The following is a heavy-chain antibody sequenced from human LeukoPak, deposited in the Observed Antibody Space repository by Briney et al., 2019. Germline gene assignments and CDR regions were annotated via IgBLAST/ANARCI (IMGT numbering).Heavy chain of an antibody. CDR1: GFIFTNYD. J-gene: IGHJ5*02. CDR2: MNPITGNT. D-gene: IGHD3-10*01. V-gene: IGHV1-8*01. Sequence: ASVKVSCRASGFIFTNYDINWVRQAAGQGLEWMGWMNPITGNTGYARQFQGRVTMTRDTSTSTAYMEPTSLRSEDTAVYYCVRDGEGVAISVNYWFDPWGQGTLVTVSS. CDR3: VRDGEGVAISVNYWFDP.